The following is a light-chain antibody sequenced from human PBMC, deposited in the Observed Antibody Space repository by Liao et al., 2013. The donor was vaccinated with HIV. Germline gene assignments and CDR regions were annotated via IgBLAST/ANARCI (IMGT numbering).Light chain of an antibody. CDR2: YDT. V-gene: IGLV3-21*01. CDR1: NIGSKS. Sequence: SYVLTQPPSVSVAPGQTARIPCEGNNIGSKSVHWYQQKPGQAPILVIYYDTDRPSGIPERFSGSNSGNTATLTINRVEAGDEADYYCQVWDSGSGDVYVFGTGTKVTVL. J-gene: IGLJ1*01. CDR3: QVWDSGSGDVYV.